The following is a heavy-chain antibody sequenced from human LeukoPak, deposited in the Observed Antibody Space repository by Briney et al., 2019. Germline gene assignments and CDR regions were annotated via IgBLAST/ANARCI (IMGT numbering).Heavy chain of an antibody. CDR2: INHTGNT. V-gene: IGHV4-34*01. J-gene: IGHJ1*01. D-gene: IGHD3-22*01. Sequence: SETLSLTCAVYGGSFSGYYWNWIRQPPGKGLEWIGEINHTGNTNYNPSLKSRVTISVDTSKNQFSLKLSSVTAADTAVYYCARSDSSGYYFQHWGQGTLVTASS. CDR1: GGSFSGYY. CDR3: ARSDSSGYYFQH.